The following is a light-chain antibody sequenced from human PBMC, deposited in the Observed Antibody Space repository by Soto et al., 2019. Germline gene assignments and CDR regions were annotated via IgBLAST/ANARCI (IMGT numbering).Light chain of an antibody. J-gene: IGKJ4*01. V-gene: IGKV1-12*01. CDR2: AAS. Sequence: DIQMTQSPSSVSASVGDRVTITCRASQDISSWLAWYQQKPGKAPKVLIYAASSLQSGVPSRFSGSGSGTDFTLTISSLQPEDLAPYYCQQANSFPRALTFGGGTKVEIK. CDR3: QQANSFPRALT. CDR1: QDISSW.